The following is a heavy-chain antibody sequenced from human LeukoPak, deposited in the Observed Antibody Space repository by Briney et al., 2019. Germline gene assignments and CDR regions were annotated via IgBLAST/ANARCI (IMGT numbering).Heavy chain of an antibody. CDR1: GFTFSRYS. J-gene: IGHJ4*02. V-gene: IGHV3-53*01. Sequence: GGSLRLSCAASGFTFSRYSMSWVRQAPGKGLEWVSVIYSGGSTYYADSVKGRYTISRDNSKNTLYLQMNSLRAEDTAVYYCVSGAGPLDYWGQGTLVTVSS. CDR3: VSGAGPLDY. D-gene: IGHD3-10*01. CDR2: IYSGGST.